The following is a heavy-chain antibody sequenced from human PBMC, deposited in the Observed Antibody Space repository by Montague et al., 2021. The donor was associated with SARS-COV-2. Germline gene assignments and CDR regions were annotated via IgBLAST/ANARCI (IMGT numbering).Heavy chain of an antibody. CDR2: IYYSGST. J-gene: IGHJ4*02. V-gene: IGHV4-59*01. Sequence: SETLFLTCTVSGGSISGYYWSWIRQPPGKGLEWIGYIYYSGSTNYNPSLKSRVTISVDTSKNQFSLKLSSETAADTAVYYCASQVPDFWSGIDYWGQGTLVTVSS. CDR3: ASQVPDFWSGIDY. CDR1: GGSISGYY. D-gene: IGHD3-3*01.